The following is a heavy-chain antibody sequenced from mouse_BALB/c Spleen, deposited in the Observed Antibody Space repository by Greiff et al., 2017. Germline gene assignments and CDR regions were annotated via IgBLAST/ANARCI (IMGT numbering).Heavy chain of an antibody. Sequence: LQQPGSELVRPGASVKLSCKASGYTFTSYWMHWVKQRPGQGLEWIGNIYPGSGSTNYDEKFKSKATLTLDTSSSTAYMQLSNLTSEDSAVYYCTKGYFDYWGQGTTLTVSS. V-gene: IGHV1S22*01. J-gene: IGHJ2*01. CDR2: IYPGSGST. CDR3: TKGYFDY. CDR1: GYTFTSYW.